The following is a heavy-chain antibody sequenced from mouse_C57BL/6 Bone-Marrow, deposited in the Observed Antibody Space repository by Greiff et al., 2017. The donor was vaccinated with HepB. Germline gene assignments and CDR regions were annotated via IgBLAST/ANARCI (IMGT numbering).Heavy chain of an antibody. V-gene: IGHV1-18*01. CDR2: INPNNGGT. Sequence: DVQLQESGPELVKPGASVKIPCKASGYTFNDYNMDWVKQSHGKSLEWIGDINPNNGGTIYNQKFKGKATLTVDKSSSTAYMELRSLTSEDTAVYYCARGVYSNYVWFAYWGQGTLVTVSA. CDR3: ARGVYSNYVWFAY. J-gene: IGHJ3*01. D-gene: IGHD2-5*01. CDR1: GYTFNDYN.